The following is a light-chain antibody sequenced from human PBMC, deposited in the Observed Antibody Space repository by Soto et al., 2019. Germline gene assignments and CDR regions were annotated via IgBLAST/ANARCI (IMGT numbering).Light chain of an antibody. CDR2: GAF. V-gene: IGKV3-20*01. J-gene: IGKJ1*01. Sequence: IVLTQSPGTLPLSPGERATLSCRASQSVSNNYLAWYQQKPGQAPRLLIYGAFNRATGIPDRFSGSGSGTDFTLTISRLEPEDFAVYYCQQYGSSGTFGQGTKVDIK. CDR1: QSVSNNY. CDR3: QQYGSSGT.